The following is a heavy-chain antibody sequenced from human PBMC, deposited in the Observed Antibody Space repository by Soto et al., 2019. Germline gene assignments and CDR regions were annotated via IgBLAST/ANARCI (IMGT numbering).Heavy chain of an antibody. CDR1: GFTFSSYG. CDR2: ISYDGSNK. CDR3: AKDYGDYPFDY. J-gene: IGHJ4*02. Sequence: GGSLRLSCAASGFTFSSYGMHWVRQAPGKGLEWVAVISYDGSNKYYADSVKGRFTISRDNSKNTLYLQMNSLGAEDTAVYYCAKDYGDYPFDYWGQGTLVTVSS. V-gene: IGHV3-30*18. D-gene: IGHD4-17*01.